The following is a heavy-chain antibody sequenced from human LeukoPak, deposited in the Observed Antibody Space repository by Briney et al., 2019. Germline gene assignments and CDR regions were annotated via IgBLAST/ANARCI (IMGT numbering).Heavy chain of an antibody. V-gene: IGHV1-8*01. Sequence: GASVKVSCKASGYTFTSYGINWVRQATGQGLEWMGWMNPNSGNTGYAQKFQGRVTMTRNTSISTAYMELSSLRSEDTAVYCCARGGIVVVPAAIVWFDPWGQGTLVTVSS. CDR3: ARGGIVVVPAAIVWFDP. D-gene: IGHD2-2*02. J-gene: IGHJ5*02. CDR1: GYTFTSYG. CDR2: MNPNSGNT.